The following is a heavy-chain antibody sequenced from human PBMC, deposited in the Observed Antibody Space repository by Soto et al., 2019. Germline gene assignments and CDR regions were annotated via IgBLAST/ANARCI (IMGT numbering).Heavy chain of an antibody. Sequence: QVQLQQWGAGLLKPSETLSLRCVVNSGSFSGYYWTWIRQTPGKGLEWIGEISHSGSTNYNPSLMCGVTLSAETSKKQFSLRLSSVTASDPALYFWARGYESSRRYLPLLDYWGQGTLVTVSS. V-gene: IGHV4-34*01. CDR2: ISHSGST. D-gene: IGHD3-22*01. CDR1: SGSFSGYY. J-gene: IGHJ4*02. CDR3: ARGYESSRRYLPLLDY.